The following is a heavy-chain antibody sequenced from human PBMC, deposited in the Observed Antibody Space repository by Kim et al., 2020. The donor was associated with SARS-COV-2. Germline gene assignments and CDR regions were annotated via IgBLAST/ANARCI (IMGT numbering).Heavy chain of an antibody. Sequence: GGSLRLSCAASGFTFSSYSMNWVRQAPGKGLEWVSSISSSSYIYYADSVKGRFTISRDNAKNSLYLQMNSLRAEDTAVYYCARDSMVRGVIIYWGQGTLVTVSS. J-gene: IGHJ4*02. D-gene: IGHD3-10*01. CDR3: ARDSMVRGVIIY. CDR1: GFTFSSYS. V-gene: IGHV3-21*01. CDR2: ISSSSYI.